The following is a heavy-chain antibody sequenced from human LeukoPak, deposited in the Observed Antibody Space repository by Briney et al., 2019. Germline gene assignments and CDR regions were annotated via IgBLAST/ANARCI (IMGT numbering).Heavy chain of an antibody. J-gene: IGHJ4*02. V-gene: IGHV3-11*01. D-gene: IGHD3-22*01. CDR3: ARDRLGDYDHSGYYDK. Sequence: PGGSLRLSCAASGFTFSDYYTSWIRQAPGKGQEWVSYICDSGRTIYYADSVKGRFTISRDNAKNSVYLQMNNLGAEDTAVYYCARDRLGDYDHSGYYDKWGQGTLVTVSS. CDR2: ICDSGRTI. CDR1: GFTFSDYY.